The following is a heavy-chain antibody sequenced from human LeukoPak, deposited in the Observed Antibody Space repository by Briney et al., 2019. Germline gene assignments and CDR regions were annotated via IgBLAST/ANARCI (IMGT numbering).Heavy chain of an antibody. CDR3: ASLNYYDRSGYYASDYYYYYMDV. CDR2: IYYSGST. Sequence: SETLSLTCTVSGGSISSYYWSWIRQPPGKGLEWIGYIYYSGSTNYNPSLKSRVTISVDTSKNQFSLKLSSVTAADTAVYYCASLNYYDRSGYYASDYYYYYMDVWGKGTTVTISS. V-gene: IGHV4-59*01. CDR1: GGSISSYY. J-gene: IGHJ6*03. D-gene: IGHD3-22*01.